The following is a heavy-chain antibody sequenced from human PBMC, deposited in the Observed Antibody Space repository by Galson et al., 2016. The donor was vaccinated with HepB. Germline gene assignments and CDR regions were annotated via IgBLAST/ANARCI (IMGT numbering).Heavy chain of an antibody. CDR1: GFTFSTYS. V-gene: IGHV3-30*18. J-gene: IGHJ1*01. CDR2: ISYDASKK. Sequence: SLRLSCAASGFTFSTYSMNWVRQAPGKGLEWVAVISYDASKKHYADSVKGRFTISRDKSKNTLYLQMNSLRAEDTAVYYCAKSPLMFFGELLGYFQHWGQGTLVTVSS. D-gene: IGHD3-10*01. CDR3: AKSPLMFFGELLGYFQH.